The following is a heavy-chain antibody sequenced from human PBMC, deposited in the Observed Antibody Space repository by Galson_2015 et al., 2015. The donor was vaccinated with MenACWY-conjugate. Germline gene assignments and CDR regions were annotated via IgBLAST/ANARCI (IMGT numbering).Heavy chain of an antibody. Sequence: CAISGDSVSSYSATWSWIRQSPSRGLEWLGRTYRRSKWYSDYAASVKSRITITPDTSKNQFSLQLTSVTPEDTAVYYCARVPEMATPSPYYYYGMDVWGQGTTVTVSS. CDR1: GDSVSSYSAT. CDR2: TYRRSKWYS. V-gene: IGHV6-1*01. CDR3: ARVPEMATPSPYYYYGMDV. J-gene: IGHJ6*02. D-gene: IGHD5-24*01.